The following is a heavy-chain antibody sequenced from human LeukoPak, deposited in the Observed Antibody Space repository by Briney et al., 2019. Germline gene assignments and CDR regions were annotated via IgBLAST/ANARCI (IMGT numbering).Heavy chain of an antibody. CDR1: GFTFSSYA. Sequence: GGSLRLSCAASGFTFSSYAMHWVRQAPGKGLEWVAVISYDGSNKYYADSVKGRFTISRDNSKNTLYLQMNSLRAEDTAVCYCARGSDYYDSSGYYQHWGQGTLVTVSS. V-gene: IGHV3-30-3*01. J-gene: IGHJ4*02. CDR3: ARGSDYYDSSGYYQH. D-gene: IGHD3-22*01. CDR2: ISYDGSNK.